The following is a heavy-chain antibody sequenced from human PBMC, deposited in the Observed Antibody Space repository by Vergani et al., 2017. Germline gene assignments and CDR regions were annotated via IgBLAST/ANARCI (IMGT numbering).Heavy chain of an antibody. J-gene: IGHJ5*02. CDR2: IYYSGST. V-gene: IGHV4-39*07. D-gene: IGHD6-19*01. CDR1: GGSISSSSYY. CDR3: ARDVQGSIAVAGRNWFDP. Sequence: QLQLQESGPGLVKPSETLSLTCTVSGGSISSSSYYLGWIRQPPGKGLEWIGSIYYSGSTYYNPSLKSRVTISVDTSKNQFSLKLRSVTAADTAVYYCARDVQGSIAVAGRNWFDPWGQGTLVTVSS.